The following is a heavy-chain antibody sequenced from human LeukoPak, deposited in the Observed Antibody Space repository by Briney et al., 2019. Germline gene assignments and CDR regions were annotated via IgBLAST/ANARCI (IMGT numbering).Heavy chain of an antibody. J-gene: IGHJ3*02. CDR1: GGSISSGDYY. D-gene: IGHD3-3*01. Sequence: SQTLSLTCTVSGGSISSGDYYWSWIRQPPGKGLEWIGYIYYSGSTYYNPSLKSRVTISVDTSKNQFSLKLSSVTAADTAVYYCARGLLILRFLAPDAFDIWGQGTMVTVSS. V-gene: IGHV4-30-4*08. CDR2: IYYSGST. CDR3: ARGLLILRFLAPDAFDI.